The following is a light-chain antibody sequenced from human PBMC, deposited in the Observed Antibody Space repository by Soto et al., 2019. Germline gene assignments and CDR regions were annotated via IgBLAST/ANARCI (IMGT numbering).Light chain of an antibody. CDR2: GAS. CDR1: HSVSSN. CDR3: KHYVTSLTT. Sequence: EIVMTQSPATLSVAPGERATLSCRASHSVSSNLAWYLQKPGQAHRLLIFGASIRVKGIPDRFIGSGSGTDFTLTISRLEPEDFAVYYCKHYVTSLTTFGQGTKVDIK. J-gene: IGKJ1*01. V-gene: IGKV3-20*01.